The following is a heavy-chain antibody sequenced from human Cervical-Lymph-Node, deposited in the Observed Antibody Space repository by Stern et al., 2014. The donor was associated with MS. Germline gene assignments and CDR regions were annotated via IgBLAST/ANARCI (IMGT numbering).Heavy chain of an antibody. CDR2: IIPLYDAP. D-gene: IGHD3-22*01. Sequence: VQLVESGAEVKKPGSSVKVSCKASGDIFIHHAFTWVRQAPGQGLEWMGGIIPLYDAPEYAQKIAGRVTITADASTNTVYMELSSLRSEDTATFYCARSFRRYYDSSGYPDALDMWGQGTMVTVSS. J-gene: IGHJ3*02. CDR3: ARSFRRYYDSSGYPDALDM. CDR1: GDIFIHHA. V-gene: IGHV1-69*01.